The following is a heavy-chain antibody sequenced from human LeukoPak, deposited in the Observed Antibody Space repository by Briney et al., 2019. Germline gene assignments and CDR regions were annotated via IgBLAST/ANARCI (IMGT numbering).Heavy chain of an antibody. J-gene: IGHJ6*02. V-gene: IGHV4-4*07. CDR1: GGSISSYY. CDR2: IYSTGST. CDR3: ARLSVYGYYYYGMDV. D-gene: IGHD5/OR15-5a*01. Sequence: SETLSLTCTVSGGSISSYYWSWIRQPAGKGLEWIGRIYSTGSTNYNPSLKSRVTMSVDTSKNQFSLRLRSVTAADTAVYYCARLSVYGYYYYGMDVWGQGTTVTVSS.